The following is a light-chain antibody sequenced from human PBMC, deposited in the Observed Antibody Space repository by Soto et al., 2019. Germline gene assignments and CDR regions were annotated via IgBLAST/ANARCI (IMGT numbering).Light chain of an antibody. Sequence: EMVMTQSPATLSLSPGESATLSCRASQSVSSGLAWYQQKPGQAPRLLMYGASIRAAGVPARFSGSGSGTEFALTISSLQSEDFAVYFCHQYNNWPLNTFGQGTKVDI. CDR1: QSVSSG. CDR3: HQYNNWPLNT. V-gene: IGKV3-15*01. CDR2: GAS. J-gene: IGKJ1*01.